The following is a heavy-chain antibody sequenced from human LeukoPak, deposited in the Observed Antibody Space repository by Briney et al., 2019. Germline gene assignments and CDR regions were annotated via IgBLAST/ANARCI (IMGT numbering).Heavy chain of an antibody. V-gene: IGHV3-7*03. D-gene: IGHD3-22*01. Sequence: GGSLRLSCAASGLTFSNYWMDWVRQAPGKGLEWVANIKQDGSEKNYVDSVKGRFIISRDNAKNSLYLQMNTLRAEDTAVYYCAKVTSYDYYDSSGFDYWGQGTLVTVSS. CDR1: GLTFSNYW. J-gene: IGHJ4*02. CDR3: AKVTSYDYYDSSGFDY. CDR2: IKQDGSEK.